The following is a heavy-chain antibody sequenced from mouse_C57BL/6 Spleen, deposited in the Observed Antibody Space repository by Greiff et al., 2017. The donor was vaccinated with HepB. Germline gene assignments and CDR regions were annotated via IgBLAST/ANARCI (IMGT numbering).Heavy chain of an antibody. V-gene: IGHV1-64*01. Sequence: VQLQQPGAELVKPGASVKLSCKASGYTFTSYWMHWVKQRPGQGLEWIGMIHPNSGSTNYNEKFKSKATLTVDKSSSTAYMQLSSLTSEDSAVYYCAREGSSGYGNAMDYWGQGTSVTVSS. CDR2: IHPNSGST. CDR3: AREGSSGYGNAMDY. D-gene: IGHD3-2*02. J-gene: IGHJ4*01. CDR1: GYTFTSYW.